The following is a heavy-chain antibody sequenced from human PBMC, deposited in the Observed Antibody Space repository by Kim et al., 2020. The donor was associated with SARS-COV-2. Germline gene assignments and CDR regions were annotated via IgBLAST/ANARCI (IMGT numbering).Heavy chain of an antibody. V-gene: IGHV4-39*01. Sequence: SETLSLTCTVSGGSISTNNYYWGWIRQPPGKGLEWIGSIYYSGSTYYNPSLKSRFTISVDTSKNQFSLKLSSVTAADTAVYYCTRLYYDILTGSKTFDYWGQGTLVTVSS. CDR1: GGSISTNNYY. CDR3: TRLYYDILTGSKTFDY. CDR2: IYYSGST. J-gene: IGHJ4*02. D-gene: IGHD3-9*01.